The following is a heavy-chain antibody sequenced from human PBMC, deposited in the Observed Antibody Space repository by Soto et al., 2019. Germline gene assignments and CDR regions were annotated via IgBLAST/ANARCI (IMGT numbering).Heavy chain of an antibody. CDR3: ASYRGSGRYSYYFDY. Sequence: ASVKVSCKASGGTFSSYTISWVRQAPGQGLEWMGRIIPILGIANYAQKFQGRVTITAEKSTSTAYMELSSLRSEDTAVYYCASYRGSGRYSYYFDYWGQGTLVTVSS. V-gene: IGHV1-69*02. D-gene: IGHD3-10*01. CDR1: GGTFSSYT. J-gene: IGHJ4*02. CDR2: IIPILGIA.